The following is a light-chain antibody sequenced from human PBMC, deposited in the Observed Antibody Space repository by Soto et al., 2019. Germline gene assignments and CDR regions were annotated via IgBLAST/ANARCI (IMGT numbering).Light chain of an antibody. CDR2: DAS. Sequence: DIVMTQSPATPSLSPGERATLSFRASQSVSSYLAWYQQKPGQAPRLLIYDASNRATGIPARFSGSGSGTDFTLTISSLEPEDFAVYYCQQRSNWPTFGQGTKVDI. J-gene: IGKJ1*01. V-gene: IGKV3-11*01. CDR1: QSVSSY. CDR3: QQRSNWPT.